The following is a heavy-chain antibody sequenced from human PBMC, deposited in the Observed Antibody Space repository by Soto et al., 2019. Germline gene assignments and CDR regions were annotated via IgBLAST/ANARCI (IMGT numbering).Heavy chain of an antibody. J-gene: IGHJ4*02. CDR2: INAGNGNT. Sequence: QVQLVQSGAEVKKPGASVKVSCKASGYTFTSYAMHWVRQAPGQRLEWMGWINAGNGNTKYSQKFQGRVTITRDTSASTAYMELSSLRSEDTAVYYCARGGKGPLSPKGYGSGSYPEWGQGTLVTVSS. CDR1: GYTFTSYA. CDR3: ARGGKGPLSPKGYGSGSYPE. D-gene: IGHD3-10*01. V-gene: IGHV1-3*01.